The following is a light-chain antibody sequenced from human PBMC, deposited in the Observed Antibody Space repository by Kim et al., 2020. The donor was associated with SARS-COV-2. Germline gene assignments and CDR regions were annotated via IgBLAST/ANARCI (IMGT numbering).Light chain of an antibody. V-gene: IGLV2-8*01. J-gene: IGLJ2*01. Sequence: LTQPPSASGSPGQSVTISCTGTSSDVGGYNSVSWYQQHPGKAPKLMIYEVSKRPSGVPDRFSGSKSGNTASLTVSGLQAEDEADYYCSSYAGSNFVVFGGGTQLTVL. CDR3: SSYAGSNFVV. CDR2: EVS. CDR1: SSDVGGYNS.